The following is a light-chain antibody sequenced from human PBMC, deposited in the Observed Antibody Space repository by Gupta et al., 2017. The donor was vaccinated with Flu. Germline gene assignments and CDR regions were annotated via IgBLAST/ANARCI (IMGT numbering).Light chain of an antibody. Sequence: SSVLTQPPSVSVAPGQTARIACGGNNIGSQRVDWYQQKPGQAPVLVVYDETYRPSGIPERFSGSSSGNTATLTISRVEAGDEADYYCQVWDSSGDHRIFGGGTKMTVL. V-gene: IGLV3-21*02. CDR2: DET. J-gene: IGLJ2*01. CDR1: NIGSQR. CDR3: QVWDSSGDHRI.